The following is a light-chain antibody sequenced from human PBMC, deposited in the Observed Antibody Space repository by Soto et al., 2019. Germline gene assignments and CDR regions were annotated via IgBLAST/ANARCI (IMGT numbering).Light chain of an antibody. CDR3: NPYTGSATPYV. V-gene: IGLV2-14*03. J-gene: IGLJ1*01. CDR2: DVT. Sequence: QSALTQPASVSGSPGQSITISCTGTSSDVGGYNYVSWYQHHPDKAPKLVIYDVTNRPSGVSNRFSGSKAGNTASLTISGLQAEDEADYYCNPYTGSATPYVFGTGTQLTVL. CDR1: SSDVGGYNY.